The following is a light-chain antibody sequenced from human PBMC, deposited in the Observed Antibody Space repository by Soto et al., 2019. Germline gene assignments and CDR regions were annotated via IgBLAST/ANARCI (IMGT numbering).Light chain of an antibody. CDR2: DDN. J-gene: IGLJ1*01. CDR3: GSWDSSLSAYV. Sequence: QAVLTQPPSVSAAPGQKVTISCSGSSSNIGGNSVSWYQQLPGTAPKLLIYDDNKRPSGIPDRFSGSKSGTSATLGITGFQTGDEADYYCGSWDSSLSAYVFGPGPKVTLL. CDR1: SSNIGGNS. V-gene: IGLV1-51*01.